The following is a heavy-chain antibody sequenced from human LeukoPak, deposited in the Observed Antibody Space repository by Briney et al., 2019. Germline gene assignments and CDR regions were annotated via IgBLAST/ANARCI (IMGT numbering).Heavy chain of an antibody. CDR2: IRNKANSYTT. J-gene: IGHJ6*03. Sequence: GESLRLSCAASGFTFSDHYMDWVRQAPGKGLEWIGRIRNKANSYTTEYAASVKGRFTISRDDSKNSLYLQMNSLKTEDTAVYYCARPINYYYFYMDVWGKGTTVTV. CDR1: GFTFSDHY. CDR3: ARPINYYYFYMDV. V-gene: IGHV3-72*01.